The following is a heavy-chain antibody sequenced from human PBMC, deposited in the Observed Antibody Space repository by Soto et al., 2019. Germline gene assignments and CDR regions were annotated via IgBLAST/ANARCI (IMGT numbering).Heavy chain of an antibody. V-gene: IGHV4-31*03. Sequence: QVQLQESGPGLVKPSQTLSLTCTVSGGSISSGGYYWSWIRQHPGKGLEWIGYIYYSRSTYYNPSIERRVTIPVDTSKNQFSLKLSSVTAADTAVYYCARGRTSSPTPCDYWGQGTLVTVSS. CDR1: GGSISSGGYY. J-gene: IGHJ4*02. D-gene: IGHD2-2*01. CDR2: IYYSRST. CDR3: ARGRTSSPTPCDY.